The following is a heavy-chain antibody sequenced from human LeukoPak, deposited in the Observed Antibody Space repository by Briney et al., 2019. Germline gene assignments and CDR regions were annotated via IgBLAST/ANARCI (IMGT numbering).Heavy chain of an antibody. J-gene: IGHJ4*02. CDR2: ISAYNGNT. CDR1: GYTFTSYS. CDR3: ARGLGGSGSYFLTFDY. V-gene: IGHV1-18*01. Sequence: ASVKVSCKASGYTFTSYSINWVRQAPGQGLEWMGWISAYNGNTKYAQKVQGRDTMTTDTSTSTAYMELRSLRSDDTAVYYCARGLGGSGSYFLTFDYWGQGTLVTISS. D-gene: IGHD1-26*01.